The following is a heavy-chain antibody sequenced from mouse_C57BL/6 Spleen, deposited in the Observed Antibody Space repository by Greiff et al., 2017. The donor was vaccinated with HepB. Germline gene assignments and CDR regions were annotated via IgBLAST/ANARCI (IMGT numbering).Heavy chain of an antibody. V-gene: IGHV1-69*01. D-gene: IGHD2-4*01. CDR3: ARRLYYDYDVWYFDV. Sequence: VQLQQPGAELVMPGASVKLSCKASGYTFTSYWMHWVKQRPGQGLEWIGEIDPSDSYTNYNQKFKGKSTLTVDKSSSTAYMQLSSLTSEDSAVYYCARRLYYDYDVWYFDVWGTGTTVTVSS. CDR2: IDPSDSYT. CDR1: GYTFTSYW. J-gene: IGHJ1*03.